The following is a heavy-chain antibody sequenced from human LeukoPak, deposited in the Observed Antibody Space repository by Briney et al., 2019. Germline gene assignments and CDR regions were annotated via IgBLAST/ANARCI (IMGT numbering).Heavy chain of an antibody. Sequence: ASVKVSCKASGYTFTSYDINWVRQATGQGLEWMRWMNPNSGNTGYAQKFQGRVTMTRNTSISTAYMELSSLRSEDTAVYYCARASSSSPRYWFDPWGQGTLVTVSS. CDR2: MNPNSGNT. D-gene: IGHD6-6*01. J-gene: IGHJ5*02. CDR3: ARASSSSPRYWFDP. V-gene: IGHV1-8*01. CDR1: GYTFTSYD.